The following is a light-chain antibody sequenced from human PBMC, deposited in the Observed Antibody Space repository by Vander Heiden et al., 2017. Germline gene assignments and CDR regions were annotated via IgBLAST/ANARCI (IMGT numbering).Light chain of an antibody. Sequence: DIQVTQSPSSLSASVGDSVTITCRASQGISDYLAWYQQKSEKGPRVLIYGASTLQSGVPSRFTGSGSGADFTLTISSLQPEDVTTYYCRKYTSAPLSFGGGSKVEIK. CDR2: GAS. J-gene: IGKJ4*01. CDR1: QGISDY. CDR3: RKYTSAPLS. V-gene: IGKV1-27*01.